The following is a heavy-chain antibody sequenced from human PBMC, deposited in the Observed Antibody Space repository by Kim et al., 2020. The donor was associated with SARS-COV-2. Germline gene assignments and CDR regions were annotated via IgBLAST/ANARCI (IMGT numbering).Heavy chain of an antibody. CDR3: ARDRILTIFRVAPNYYYGMDV. V-gene: IGHV3-48*02. CDR2: ISSSSSTI. J-gene: IGHJ6*02. CDR1: GFTFSSYS. Sequence: GGSLRLSCAASGFTFSSYSMNWVRQAPGKGLEWVSYISSSSSTIYYADSVKGRFTISRDNAKNSLYLQMNSLRDEDTAVYYCARDRILTIFRVAPNYYYGMDVWGQGTTVTVSS. D-gene: IGHD3-3*01.